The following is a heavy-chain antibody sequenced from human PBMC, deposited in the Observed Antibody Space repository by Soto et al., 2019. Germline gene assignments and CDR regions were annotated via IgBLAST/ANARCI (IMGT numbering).Heavy chain of an antibody. J-gene: IGHJ6*02. V-gene: IGHV5-10-1*01. D-gene: IGHD5-12*01. Sequence: GESLKLSCKGSGYSFTSYWISWVRQMPGKGLEWMGRIDPSDSYTNYSPSFQGHVTISADKSISTAYLQWSSLKASDTAMYYCARLIVATTRSYYYYGMDVWGQGTTVTVSS. CDR3: ARLIVATTRSYYYYGMDV. CDR1: GYSFTSYW. CDR2: IDPSDSYT.